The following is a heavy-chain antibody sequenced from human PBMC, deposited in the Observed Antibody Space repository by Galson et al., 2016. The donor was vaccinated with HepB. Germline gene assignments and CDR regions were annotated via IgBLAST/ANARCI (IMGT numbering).Heavy chain of an antibody. V-gene: IGHV3-23*01. CDR1: GFTFRSFA. Sequence: SLRLSCAASGFTFRSFAMSWVRQAPGRGLEWVPTITGSGDTTHYADSVKGRFTISRDNSKNTLYLQMNSLRAEETALYYCARDRYPYCAGDCYSPDAFDIWGQGTMITVS. D-gene: IGHD2-21*02. CDR3: ARDRYPYCAGDCYSPDAFDI. CDR2: ITGSGDTT. J-gene: IGHJ3*02.